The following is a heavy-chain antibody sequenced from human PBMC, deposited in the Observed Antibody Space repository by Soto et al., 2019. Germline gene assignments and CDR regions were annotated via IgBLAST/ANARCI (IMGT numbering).Heavy chain of an antibody. V-gene: IGHV4-31*03. CDR3: ARWGGSSSYYYYYYMDV. Sequence: SETLSLTCTVSGGSISSGGYYWSWIRQHPGKGLEWIGYIYYSGSTYYNPSLKSRVTISVDTSKNQFSLKLSSATAADTAVYYCARWGGSSSYYYYYYMDVRGKGTTVTVSS. CDR1: GGSISSGGYY. J-gene: IGHJ6*03. CDR2: IYYSGST. D-gene: IGHD6-6*01.